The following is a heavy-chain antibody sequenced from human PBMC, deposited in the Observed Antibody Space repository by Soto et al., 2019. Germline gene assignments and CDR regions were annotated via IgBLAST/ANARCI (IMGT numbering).Heavy chain of an antibody. CDR2: IYHSGST. D-gene: IGHD6-13*01. CDR3: ARSVGLAAAGMFDY. Sequence: SETLSLTCAVSGGSINSGGYSWSWIRQPPGKGLEWIGYIYHSGSTYYNPSLKSRVTISVGRSKNQFSLKLSSVTAADTAVYYCARSVGLAAAGMFDYWGQGTLVTVSS. J-gene: IGHJ4*02. CDR1: GGSINSGGYS. V-gene: IGHV4-30-2*01.